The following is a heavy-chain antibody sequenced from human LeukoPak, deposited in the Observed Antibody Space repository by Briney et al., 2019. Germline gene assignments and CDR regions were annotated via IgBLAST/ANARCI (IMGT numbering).Heavy chain of an antibody. Sequence: SSETLSLTCTVSGGSISSGSYYWSWIRQPPGKGLEWIGEINHSGSTNYNPSLKSRVTISVDTSKNQFSLKLSSVTAADTAVYYCARRKFRIAAAGNWFDPWGQGTLVTVSS. J-gene: IGHJ5*02. CDR2: INHSGST. D-gene: IGHD6-13*01. V-gene: IGHV4-39*07. CDR3: ARRKFRIAAAGNWFDP. CDR1: GGSISSGSYY.